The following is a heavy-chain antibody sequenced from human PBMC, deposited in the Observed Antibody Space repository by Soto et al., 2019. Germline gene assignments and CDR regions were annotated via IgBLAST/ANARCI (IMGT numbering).Heavy chain of an antibody. Sequence: PGGSLGLSCAASGFTFSSYGMHWVRQAPGKGLEWVAVISYDGSNKYYVDSVKGRFTISRDNSKNTLYLQMNSLRAEDTAVYYWAKVWGDGYNLGYDYWGQGPLVTVSS. CDR2: ISYDGSNK. D-gene: IGHD5-12*01. J-gene: IGHJ4*02. CDR3: AKVWGDGYNLGYDY. V-gene: IGHV3-30*18. CDR1: GFTFSSYG.